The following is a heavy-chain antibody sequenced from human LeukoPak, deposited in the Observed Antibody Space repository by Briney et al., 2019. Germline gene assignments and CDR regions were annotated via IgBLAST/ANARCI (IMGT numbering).Heavy chain of an antibody. V-gene: IGHV1-8*03. J-gene: IGHJ4*02. D-gene: IGHD4-11*01. CDR3: ARETTTNDGAFDY. Sequence: ASVKVSCKASGYTFSRHDINWVRQATGQGLEWMGWMNPKNGNTGYAQNFQGRVTFTRDTSISTAYMELNNLRSDDTAVYYCARETTTNDGAFDYWGQGTLVIVSS. CDR1: GYTFSRHD. CDR2: MNPKNGNT.